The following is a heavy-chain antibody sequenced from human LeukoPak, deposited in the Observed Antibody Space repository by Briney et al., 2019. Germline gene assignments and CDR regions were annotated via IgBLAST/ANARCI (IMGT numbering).Heavy chain of an antibody. J-gene: IGHJ4*02. CDR1: GSTFGNYW. V-gene: IGHV3-7*01. CDR3: AKAYYDTSGHI. CDR2: INEDGSEK. Sequence: GGALRLSCAASGSTFGNYWMRWVRQAPGKGPEWVGNINEDGSEKYYVDSVKGRFTISRDNAKNSLYLQMNSLRAEDTAMYYCAKAYYDTSGHIWGQGTLVTVSS. D-gene: IGHD3-22*01.